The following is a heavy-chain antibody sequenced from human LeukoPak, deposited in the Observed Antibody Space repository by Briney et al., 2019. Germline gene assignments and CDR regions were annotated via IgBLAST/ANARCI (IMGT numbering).Heavy chain of an antibody. CDR2: ISGTGGNT. D-gene: IGHD2-15*01. CDR1: GFTFSSYA. J-gene: IGHJ5*02. CDR3: ARAAKSGDIVVVVAADNWFDP. V-gene: IGHV3-23*01. Sequence: PGGSLRLSCAASGFTFSSYAMSWVRQAPGKGLEWVSGISGTGGNTYYTDSVKGRFTISRDNSKNTLYLQMGSLRAEDMAVYYCARAAKSGDIVVVVAADNWFDPWGQGTLVTVSS.